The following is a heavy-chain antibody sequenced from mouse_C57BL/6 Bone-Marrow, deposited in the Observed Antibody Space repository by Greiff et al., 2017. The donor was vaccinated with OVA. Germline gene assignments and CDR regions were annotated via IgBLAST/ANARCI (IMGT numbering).Heavy chain of an antibody. CDR3: ARPVYYSNSAWFAY. V-gene: IGHV5-6*01. J-gene: IGHJ3*01. Sequence: EVKLQESGGDLVKPGGSLKLSCAASGFTFSSYGMSWVRQTPDKRLEWVATISSGGSSTYYPGSVKGRFTISRDNAKNTLYLQMSSLKSEDTAMYYCARPVYYSNSAWFAYWGQGTLVTVSA. D-gene: IGHD2-5*01. CDR1: GFTFSSYG. CDR2: ISSGGSST.